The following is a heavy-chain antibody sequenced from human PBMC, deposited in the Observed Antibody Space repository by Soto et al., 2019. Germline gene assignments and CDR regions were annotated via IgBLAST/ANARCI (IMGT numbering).Heavy chain of an antibody. Sequence: GGSLRLSCAASGFTFPIYDFNWVRQAPGKGLEWVSSISSRGTFIYYADSVKGRFTISRDNAKNSVYLQMDSLRVEDTAVYYCALYTTDWVVGYWGQGALVTVSS. D-gene: IGHD3-9*01. CDR2: ISSRGTFI. CDR3: ALYTTDWVVGY. V-gene: IGHV3-21*01. J-gene: IGHJ4*02. CDR1: GFTFPIYD.